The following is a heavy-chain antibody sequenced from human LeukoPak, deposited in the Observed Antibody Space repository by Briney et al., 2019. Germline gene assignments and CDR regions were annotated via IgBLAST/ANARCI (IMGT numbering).Heavy chain of an antibody. CDR1: GGSISPYF. J-gene: IGHJ4*02. CDR2: IYYRGST. V-gene: IGHV4-59*01. D-gene: IGHD3-3*01. CDR3: AREGVVKGYFDY. Sequence: SETLSLTCTVSGGSISPYFWSWIRQPPGKGLEWIGYIYYRGSTYYNPSLKSRVTISLDTSKDQFSLKLSSVTAADTAVYYCAREGVVKGYFDYWGQGTLVTVSS.